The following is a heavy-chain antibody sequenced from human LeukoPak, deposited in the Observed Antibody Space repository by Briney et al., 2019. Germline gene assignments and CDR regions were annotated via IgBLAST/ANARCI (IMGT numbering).Heavy chain of an antibody. CDR1: GFTFSSYS. Sequence: GGSLRLSCAASGFTFSSYSMNWVRQAPGKGLEWVSSISSSSSYIYYADSVKGRFTISRDNAKNSLYLQMNSLRAEDTAVYYCAREARDGYNPAGWFDPWGQGTLVTVSS. V-gene: IGHV3-21*01. D-gene: IGHD5-24*01. CDR2: ISSSSSYI. J-gene: IGHJ5*02. CDR3: AREARDGYNPAGWFDP.